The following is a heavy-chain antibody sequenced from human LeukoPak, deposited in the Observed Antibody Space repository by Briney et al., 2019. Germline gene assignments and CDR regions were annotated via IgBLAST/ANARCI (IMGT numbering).Heavy chain of an antibody. J-gene: IGHJ4*02. CDR1: GYTFTSYD. D-gene: IGHD2-2*01. V-gene: IGHV1-8*03. CDR2: VNPNSGNT. CDR3: ARRARYCSSTSCYPNFDY. Sequence: ASVEVSCKASGYTFTSYDINWVRQATGQGLEWMGWVNPNSGNTGYAQKFQGRVTITRNTSISTAYMELSSLRSEDTAVYYCARRARYCSSTSCYPNFDYWGQGTLVTVSS.